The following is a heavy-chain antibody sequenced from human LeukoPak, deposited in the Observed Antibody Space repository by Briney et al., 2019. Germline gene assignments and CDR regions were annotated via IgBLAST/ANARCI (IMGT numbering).Heavy chain of an antibody. Sequence: GGSLRLSCAASGFSFSTYSMNWVRQVPGKGLESVSSISSRSSYIYYADSVKGRFTMSRDNAENSLYLQMNSLRAEDTAIYYCARDTSPALVQFSLWYFDYWGQGPLVSVSS. V-gene: IGHV3-21*06. D-gene: IGHD3-16*02. CDR2: ISSRSSYI. CDR1: GFSFSTYS. CDR3: ARDTSPALVQFSLWYFDY. J-gene: IGHJ4*02.